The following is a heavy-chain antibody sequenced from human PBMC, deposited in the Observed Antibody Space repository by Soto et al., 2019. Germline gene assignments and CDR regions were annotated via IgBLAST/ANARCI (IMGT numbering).Heavy chain of an antibody. Sequence: SVKVSCKASGGTFSSYAISWVRQAPGQGLEWMGGIIPIFGTANYAQKLQGRVTMTTDTSTSTAYMELRSLRSDDTAVYYCATSYQLAYDYWGQGTLVTVSS. CDR3: ATSYQLAYDY. D-gene: IGHD2-2*01. CDR1: GGTFSSYA. V-gene: IGHV1-69*05. CDR2: IIPIFGTA. J-gene: IGHJ4*02.